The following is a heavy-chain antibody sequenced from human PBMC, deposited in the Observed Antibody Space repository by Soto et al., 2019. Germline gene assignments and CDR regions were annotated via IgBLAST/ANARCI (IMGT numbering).Heavy chain of an antibody. Sequence: SLRLSCTASGFSFSSYGMHWVRQAPGKGLEWVAVIWYDGTNKYYADSVKGRFTISRDNSKNTLYLQMNSLRAEDTAVYYCARALNDFWSGVFDYWGQGTLVTVSS. J-gene: IGHJ4*02. CDR2: IWYDGTNK. D-gene: IGHD3-3*01. V-gene: IGHV3-33*01. CDR1: GFSFSSYG. CDR3: ARALNDFWSGVFDY.